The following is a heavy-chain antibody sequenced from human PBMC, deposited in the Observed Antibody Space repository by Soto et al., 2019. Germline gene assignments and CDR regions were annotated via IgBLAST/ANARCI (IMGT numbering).Heavy chain of an antibody. J-gene: IGHJ6*02. CDR3: ARHDCISTSCYYYYYYSMDV. V-gene: IGHV1-69*13. CDR2: IIPIFDTA. Sequence: SVKVSCKASGYTFTSYAISCVRQAPGQGLEWMGGIIPIFDTANYAQKFQGRVTITADESTSTAYMELSSLRSEDTAVYYCARHDCISTSCYYYYYYSMDVWGQGTTVTVSS. D-gene: IGHD2-2*01. CDR1: GYTFTSYA.